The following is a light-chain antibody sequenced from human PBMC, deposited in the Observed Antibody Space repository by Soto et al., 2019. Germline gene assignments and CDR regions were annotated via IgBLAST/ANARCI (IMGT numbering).Light chain of an antibody. CDR1: QSISRY. V-gene: IGKV1-39*01. J-gene: IGKJ5*01. CDR2: VAY. CDR3: KQSYGTPIT. Sequence: DIQMTQSPCSLSASVVDRVIISLRASQSISRYLNWYQQKPGKDTNIMIYVAYSLQSEVPSRFSGSGSGTDFTLTITSMQPEDFATYYCKQSYGTPITFGKGPRLEIK.